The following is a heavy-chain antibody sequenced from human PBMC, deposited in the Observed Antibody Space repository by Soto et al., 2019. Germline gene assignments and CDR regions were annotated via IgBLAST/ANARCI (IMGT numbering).Heavy chain of an antibody. CDR2: IYYSGST. Sequence: QVQLQESGPGLVKPSQTLSLTCTVSGGSISSADYYWSWIRQHPGKGLEWIGYIYYSGSTYYNPSLKSRVNISVDTSKNPFSLKLTPVTAADTAVYYCARENGDFWTDAFDIWGQGTMVTVSS. CDR3: ARENGDFWTDAFDI. CDR1: GGSISSADYY. V-gene: IGHV4-31*03. J-gene: IGHJ3*02. D-gene: IGHD3-3*01.